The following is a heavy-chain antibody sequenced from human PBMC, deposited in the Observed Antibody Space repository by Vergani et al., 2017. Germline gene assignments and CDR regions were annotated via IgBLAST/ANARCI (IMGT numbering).Heavy chain of an antibody. CDR2: VSGSSATP. Sequence: EVHLVESGGGWVKPGGSLTVSCVTSGFNFRDAWFNWVRQAPGKGLEWVSSVSGSSATPYYADSVKGRFIISRDNSKNTLHLQMNSLRADDTAVYYCARDSRYCSSTSCYVGRDWFDPWGQGTLVTVSS. V-gene: IGHV3-23*04. J-gene: IGHJ5*02. CDR1: GFNFRDAW. CDR3: ARDSRYCSSTSCYVGRDWFDP. D-gene: IGHD2-2*01.